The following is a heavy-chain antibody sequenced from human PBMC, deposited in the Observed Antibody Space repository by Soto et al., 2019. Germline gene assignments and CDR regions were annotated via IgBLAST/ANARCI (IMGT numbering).Heavy chain of an antibody. V-gene: IGHV4-59*01. CDR1: GGSINSYY. J-gene: IGHJ4*02. D-gene: IGHD2-15*01. CDR3: ARVMSGGSLNY. Sequence: QVQLQESGPGLVKPSETLSLTCTVSGGSINSYYWTWIRQPPGKGLEWIGYIHYSGSTNYNPSLKSRVTMSVDTSKNQFSLKLSSVTAADTAVYYCARVMSGGSLNYWGQGALVTVSS. CDR2: IHYSGST.